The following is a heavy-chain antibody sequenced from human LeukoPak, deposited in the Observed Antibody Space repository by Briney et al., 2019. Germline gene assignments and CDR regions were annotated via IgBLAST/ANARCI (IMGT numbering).Heavy chain of an antibody. D-gene: IGHD3-22*01. V-gene: IGHV1-18*01. CDR2: INANNGNT. CDR1: GYTFTSYG. Sequence: ASVKVSCKASGYTFTSYGITWVRQVPGQGLEWMGWINANNGNTNYAQNLQGRVTKTRDTSTSTAYMEVRSLRSDDTAVYYCARGDGTDSSGYDAYYYGMDVWGQGTTVTVSS. CDR3: ARGDGTDSSGYDAYYYGMDV. J-gene: IGHJ6*02.